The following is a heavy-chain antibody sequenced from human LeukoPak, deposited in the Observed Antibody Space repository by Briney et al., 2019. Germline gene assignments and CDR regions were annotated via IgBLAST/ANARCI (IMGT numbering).Heavy chain of an antibody. CDR3: AIVAVYHDTSASSDY. V-gene: IGHV1-2*02. CDR2: INPNSGGT. CDR1: GYTFTGYY. D-gene: IGHD3-22*01. J-gene: IGHJ4*02. Sequence: GASVKVSCKASGYTFTGYYIHWVRQAPGQGVEWMAWINPNSGGTNYAQKFQGRVTMTRDTSISTAYMELSRLRSDDTAVYYCAIVAVYHDTSASSDYWGQGTLVTVSS.